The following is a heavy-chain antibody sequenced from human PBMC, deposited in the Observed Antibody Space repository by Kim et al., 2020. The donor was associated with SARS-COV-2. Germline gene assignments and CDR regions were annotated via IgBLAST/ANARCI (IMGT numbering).Heavy chain of an antibody. CDR1: GGSISSGGYS. J-gene: IGHJ4*02. CDR2: IYHSGST. V-gene: IGHV4-30-2*01. CDR3: ARGPFGVVTNFDY. D-gene: IGHD3-3*01. Sequence: TLSLTCAVSGGSISSGGYSWSWIRQPPGKGLEWIGYIYHSGSTYYNPSLKSRVTISVDRSKNQFSLKLSSVTAADTAVYYCARGPFGVVTNFDYWGQGTLVTVSS.